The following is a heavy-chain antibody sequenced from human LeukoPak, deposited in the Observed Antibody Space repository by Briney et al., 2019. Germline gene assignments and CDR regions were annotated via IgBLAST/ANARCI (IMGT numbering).Heavy chain of an antibody. J-gene: IGHJ6*02. CDR2: ISYDGSNK. CDR3: AKAASSSWPSYQYGMDV. D-gene: IGHD6-13*01. Sequence: GGSLRLSCAASGFTFSNYAIHWVRQAPGKGLEWVAVISYDGSNKYYADSVKGRFTISRDNSKNTLYLQMNDLRVDDTAVYYCAKAASSSWPSYQYGMDVWGQGTTVTVSS. CDR1: GFTFSNYA. V-gene: IGHV3-30*04.